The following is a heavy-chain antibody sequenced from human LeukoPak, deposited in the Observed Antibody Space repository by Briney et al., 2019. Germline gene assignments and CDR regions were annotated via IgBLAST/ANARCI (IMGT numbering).Heavy chain of an antibody. CDR1: GFTFNNYA. Sequence: GGSLRLSCTASGFTFNNYAMSWVRQAPGKGPEWVSATGASGSTTYYADSVKGRFTISRDNSKNTLYLQMSSLRAEDTALYYCARQGGDTTMVRKTLYAFDFWGQGTLVTVSS. CDR2: TGASGSTT. CDR3: ARQGGDTTMVRKTLYAFDF. J-gene: IGHJ3*01. V-gene: IGHV3-23*01. D-gene: IGHD3-10*01.